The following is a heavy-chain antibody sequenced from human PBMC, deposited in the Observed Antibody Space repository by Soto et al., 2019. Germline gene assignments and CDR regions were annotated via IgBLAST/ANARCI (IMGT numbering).Heavy chain of an antibody. D-gene: IGHD3-10*01. CDR3: AREEGRSSVIIGNNYTPSRRGMDV. CDR1: GFTFSSYG. CDR2: IWYDGSNK. Sequence: PGGSLRLSCAASGFTFSSYGMHWVRQAPGKGLEWVAVIWYDGSNKYYADSVKGRFTISRDNSKNTLYLQMNSLRDEDTAVYYCAREEGRSSVIIGNNYTPSRRGMDVWGQGTTVTVSS. J-gene: IGHJ6*02. V-gene: IGHV3-33*01.